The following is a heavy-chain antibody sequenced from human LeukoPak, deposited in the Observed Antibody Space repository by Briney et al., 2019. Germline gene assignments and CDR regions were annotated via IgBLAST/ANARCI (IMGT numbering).Heavy chain of an antibody. CDR3: ARNRGATGYYWVDY. CDR2: ISYDGRDK. CDR1: GFTFSDYN. V-gene: IGHV3-30*03. D-gene: IGHD3-22*01. Sequence: GGSLRLSCAASGFTFSDYNMNWVRQAPGKGLEWVAVISYDGRDKHYVDSVKGRFTISRDNSKNTLSLQMSSLRPDDTALYYCARNRGATGYYWVDYWGQGTLVTVSS. J-gene: IGHJ4*02.